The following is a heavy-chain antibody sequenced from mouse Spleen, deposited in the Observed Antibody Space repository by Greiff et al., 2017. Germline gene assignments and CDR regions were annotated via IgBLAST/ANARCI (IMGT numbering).Heavy chain of an antibody. CDR1: GYTFTSYW. CDR3: AICDGYYLFAY. Sequence: QVQLQQSGAELVRPGSSVKLSCKASGYTFTSYWMDWVKQRPGQGLEWIGNIYPSDSETHYNQKFKDKATLTVDKSSSTAYMQLSSLTSEDSAVYYCAICDGYYLFAYWGQGTLVTVSA. V-gene: IGHV1-61*01. CDR2: IYPSDSET. D-gene: IGHD2-3*01. J-gene: IGHJ3*01.